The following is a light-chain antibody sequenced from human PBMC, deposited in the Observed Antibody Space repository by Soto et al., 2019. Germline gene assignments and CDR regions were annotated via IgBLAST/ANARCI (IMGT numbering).Light chain of an antibody. J-gene: IGLJ2*01. Sequence: QSALTQPRSVSGSPGQSVTISCTGTSSDVGGYNYDSWYQQHPGKAPKLMIYDVSKRPSGVPDRFSGSKSGNTASLTISGLQAEDEADYYCCSYAGSYTFEVFGGGTKLTVL. V-gene: IGLV2-11*01. CDR3: CSYAGSYTFEV. CDR2: DVS. CDR1: SSDVGGYNY.